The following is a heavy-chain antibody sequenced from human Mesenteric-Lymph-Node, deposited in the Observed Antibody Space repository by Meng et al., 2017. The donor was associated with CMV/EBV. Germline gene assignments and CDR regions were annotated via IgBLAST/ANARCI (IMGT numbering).Heavy chain of an antibody. J-gene: IGHJ4*02. Sequence: ASVKVSCKASGYTFTSYDINWVRQAPGQGLEWMGWINPNSGGTNYAQKFQGRVTMTRDTSISTAYMELSRLRSDDTAVYYCAGDSGSYPTDYWGQGTLVTVSS. D-gene: IGHD1-26*01. CDR3: AGDSGSYPTDY. CDR1: GYTFTSYD. V-gene: IGHV1-2*02. CDR2: INPNSGGT.